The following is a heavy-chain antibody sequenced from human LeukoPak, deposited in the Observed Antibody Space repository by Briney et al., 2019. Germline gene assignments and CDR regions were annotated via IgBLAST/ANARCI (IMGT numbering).Heavy chain of an antibody. CDR1: GGSISSYC. CDR3: ARYAHYDFWSGYYDYYMDV. J-gene: IGHJ6*03. Sequence: SETLSLTCTVSGGSISSYCWTWIRQPPGKGLEWIGYFYNSGSTDYNPSLKSRVTISVDTSKKQISLKLSSVTAADTAVYYCARYAHYDFWSGYYDYYMDVWGKGTTVTVSS. V-gene: IGHV4-59*01. CDR2: FYNSGST. D-gene: IGHD3-3*01.